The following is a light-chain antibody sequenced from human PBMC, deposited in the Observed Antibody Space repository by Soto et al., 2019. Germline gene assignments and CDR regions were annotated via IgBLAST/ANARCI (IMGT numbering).Light chain of an antibody. CDR2: DAS. Sequence: DIQMTQSPSTLSASVGDGVTITCRASQTISGWLAWYQQRPGKAPKLLISDASSLRSGVPSRFSGSGSGTEFTLTSSSLQPDDFGSYYCQQYKSYPWTFGHGTKVEV. J-gene: IGKJ1*01. CDR1: QTISGW. V-gene: IGKV1-5*01. CDR3: QQYKSYPWT.